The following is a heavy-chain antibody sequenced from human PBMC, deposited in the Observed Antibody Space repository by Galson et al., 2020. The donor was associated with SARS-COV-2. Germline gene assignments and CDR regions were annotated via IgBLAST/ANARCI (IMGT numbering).Heavy chain of an antibody. J-gene: IGHJ4*02. V-gene: IGHV4-39*07. Sequence: SETLSLTCTVSGGSISSSSYYWGWIRQPPGKGLEWIGNIFYSGITYYNPSLKSRVTISVDTSKNQFSLKLSSVTAADTAVYYCARDRGLRFLERLLNYFDYWGQGTLVTVSS. D-gene: IGHD3-3*01. CDR1: GGSISSSSYY. CDR3: ARDRGLRFLERLLNYFDY. CDR2: IFYSGIT.